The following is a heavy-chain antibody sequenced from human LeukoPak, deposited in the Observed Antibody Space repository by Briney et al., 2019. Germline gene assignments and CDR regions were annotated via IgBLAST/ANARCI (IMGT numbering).Heavy chain of an antibody. D-gene: IGHD2-21*02. V-gene: IGHV1-18*01. J-gene: IGHJ5*02. CDR2: ISAYNCNT. CDR3: ARGGLAYCGGDCYSGWFDP. CDR1: VYTFTSYG. Sequence: GASVTVSCKSSVYTFTSYGISWVRQAPGQGLDWMGLISAYNCNTNFAQKLQGRVTMTTDTSTSTAYMELRSLRSDDTAVYYCARGGLAYCGGDCYSGWFDPWGQGTLVTVSS.